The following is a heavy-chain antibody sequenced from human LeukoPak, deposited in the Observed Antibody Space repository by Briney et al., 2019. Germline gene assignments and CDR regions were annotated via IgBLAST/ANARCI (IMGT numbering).Heavy chain of an antibody. CDR2: IYTSGST. Sequence: SETLSLTCTVSGGSISSYYWSWIRQPAGKGLEWIGRIYTSGSTNYNPSLKSRVTMSVDTSKNQFSLKLSSVTAADTAVYYCARDRYYASSGYFKSYYYYYYMDVWGKGTTVTVSS. CDR1: GGSISSYY. D-gene: IGHD3-22*01. CDR3: ARDRYYASSGYFKSYYYYYYMDV. J-gene: IGHJ6*03. V-gene: IGHV4-4*07.